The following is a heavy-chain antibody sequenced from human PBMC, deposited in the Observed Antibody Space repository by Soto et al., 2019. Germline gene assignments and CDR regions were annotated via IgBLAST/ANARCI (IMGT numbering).Heavy chain of an antibody. CDR2: IYYSGST. CDR1: GGSISSSSYY. Sequence: QLQLQESGPGLVKPSETLSLICTVSGGSISSSSYYWGWIRQPPGKGLEWIGSIYYSGSTYYNPSLKRRVTISVDTSKNQFSLKLSSVTAADTAVYYCARHVEYYDILTGPHWCDPWGQGTLVTVSS. V-gene: IGHV4-39*01. D-gene: IGHD3-9*01. CDR3: ARHVEYYDILTGPHWCDP. J-gene: IGHJ5*02.